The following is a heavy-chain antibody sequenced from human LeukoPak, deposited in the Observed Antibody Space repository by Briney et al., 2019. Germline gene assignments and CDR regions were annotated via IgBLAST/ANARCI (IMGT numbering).Heavy chain of an antibody. D-gene: IGHD6-19*01. CDR2: INHSGST. CDR3: ARRGLSSGWYSDY. Sequence: PSETLSLTCAVYGGSFSGYYWSWIRQPPGKGLEWIGEINHSGSTNYNPSLKSRVTISVDTSKNQFSLKLSSVTAADTAVYYCARRGLSSGWYSDYWGQGTLVTVSS. CDR1: GGSFSGYY. V-gene: IGHV4-34*01. J-gene: IGHJ4*02.